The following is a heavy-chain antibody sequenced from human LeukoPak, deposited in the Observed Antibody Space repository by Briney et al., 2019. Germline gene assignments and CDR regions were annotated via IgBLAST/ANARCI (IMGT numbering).Heavy chain of an antibody. Sequence: SETLSLTCTVSGGSISSYYWSWIRQPPGKGLEWIGYIFHSGSTNYNPSLKSRVTMSVDTSKNQFSLKLSSVTAADTAVYYCSREASSGWHIDYWGQGTLVTVSS. CDR3: SREASSGWHIDY. CDR1: GGSISSYY. CDR2: IFHSGST. J-gene: IGHJ4*02. D-gene: IGHD6-19*01. V-gene: IGHV4-59*01.